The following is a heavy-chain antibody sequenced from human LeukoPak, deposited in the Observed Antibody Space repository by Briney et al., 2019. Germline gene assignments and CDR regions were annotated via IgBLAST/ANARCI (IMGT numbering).Heavy chain of an antibody. CDR1: GGSISSYY. CDR3: ARQRWLHGYFDY. CDR2: IYYSGST. D-gene: IGHD5-24*01. J-gene: IGHJ4*02. Sequence: SETLSLTCTVSGGSISSYYWSWIRQPPGKGLEWIGYIYYSGSTNYNPSLKSRVTISVDTSKNQFSLKLSSVTAADTAVYYCARQRWLHGYFDYWGQGTLVTVSS. V-gene: IGHV4-59*01.